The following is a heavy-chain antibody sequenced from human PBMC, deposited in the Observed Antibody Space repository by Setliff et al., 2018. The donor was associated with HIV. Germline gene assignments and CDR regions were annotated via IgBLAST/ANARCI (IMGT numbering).Heavy chain of an antibody. CDR2: ISYDSRFI. D-gene: IGHD2-2*01. CDR1: GFTISNYN. CDR3: ARWRRGSTSGFDY. Sequence: PGGSLRLSCAASGFTISNYNMNWVRQAPGKGLEWVSSISYDSRFIYHADSMKGRFTVSRDNAQDTLYLQMNSLRAEDTAMYYCARWRRGSTSGFDYWGQGTQVTVSS. J-gene: IGHJ4*02. V-gene: IGHV3-21*01.